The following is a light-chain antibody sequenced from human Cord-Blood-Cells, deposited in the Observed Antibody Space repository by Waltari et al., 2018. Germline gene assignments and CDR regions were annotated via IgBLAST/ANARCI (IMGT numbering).Light chain of an antibody. Sequence: SYELTQPPSVSVSPGQTASITCSGDKLGDKYACCYQQKPGQSPVLVIYQESKRPSGIPGRFSGSNSGNTATLTISGTQAMDEADYYCQAWDSSTGVFGTGTKVTVL. CDR2: QES. J-gene: IGLJ1*01. CDR3: QAWDSSTGV. V-gene: IGLV3-1*01. CDR1: KLGDKY.